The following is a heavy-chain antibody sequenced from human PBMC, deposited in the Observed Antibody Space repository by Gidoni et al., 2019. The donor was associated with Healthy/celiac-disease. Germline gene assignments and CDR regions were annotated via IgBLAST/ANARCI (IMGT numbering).Heavy chain of an antibody. J-gene: IGHJ4*02. CDR3: ARTPVEEVDTAMENLGFDY. D-gene: IGHD5-18*01. V-gene: IGHV1-69*02. Sequence: QVQLVQSGAEVKKPGSSVKVSCKASGGTFSSYTIRWVRQAPGQGLEWMGRIIPILGIANYAQKFQGRVTITADKSTSTAYMELSSLRSEDTAVYYCARTPVEEVDTAMENLGFDYWGQGTLVTVSS. CDR2: IIPILGIA. CDR1: GGTFSSYT.